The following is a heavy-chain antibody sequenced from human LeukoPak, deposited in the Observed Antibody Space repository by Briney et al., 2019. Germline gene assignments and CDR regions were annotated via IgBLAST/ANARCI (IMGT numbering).Heavy chain of an antibody. D-gene: IGHD1-14*01. Sequence: ASVRVSCKASGYTFTSYYMHWVQQAPGQGLEWMGIINPSGGSTSYAQKFQGRVTMTRDTSTSTVYMELSSLRSEDTAVYYCARSSTGNGVHFDYWGQGTLVTVSS. V-gene: IGHV1-46*01. CDR3: ARSSTGNGVHFDY. CDR1: GYTFTSYY. J-gene: IGHJ4*02. CDR2: INPSGGST.